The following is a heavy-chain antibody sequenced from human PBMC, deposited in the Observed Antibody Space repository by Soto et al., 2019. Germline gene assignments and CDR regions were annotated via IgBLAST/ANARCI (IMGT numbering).Heavy chain of an antibody. CDR1: GFTFSSYS. Sequence: EVHLVESGGGLVQPGGSLRLSCAASGFTFSSYSLNWVRQAPGKGLEWVSYITSSGTTVYYADSVSGRFTISRDHAKNSLYLQMISLRDDDTAVYYCARGSSNWAYYFDFWGQGTLVNVSS. CDR3: ARGSSNWAYYFDF. CDR2: ITSSGTTV. D-gene: IGHD6-13*01. V-gene: IGHV3-48*02. J-gene: IGHJ4*02.